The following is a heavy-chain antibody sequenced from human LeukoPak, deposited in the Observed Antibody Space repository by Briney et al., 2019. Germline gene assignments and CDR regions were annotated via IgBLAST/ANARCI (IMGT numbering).Heavy chain of an antibody. Sequence: GGSLRLSCAASGFTFSSYGMHWVRQAPGKGLEWAAFIRYDGSNKYYADSVKGRFTISRDNSKNTLYLQMNSLRAEDTAVYYCAKDRCSSTSCYFYWGQGTLVTVSS. D-gene: IGHD2-2*01. CDR2: IRYDGSNK. J-gene: IGHJ4*02. CDR1: GFTFSSYG. CDR3: AKDRCSSTSCYFY. V-gene: IGHV3-30*02.